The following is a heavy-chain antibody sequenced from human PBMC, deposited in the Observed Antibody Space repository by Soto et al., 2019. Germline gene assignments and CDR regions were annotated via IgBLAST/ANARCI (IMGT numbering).Heavy chain of an antibody. CDR2: INAGNGNT. CDR1: GYTFTIYA. D-gene: IGHD3-3*01. Sequence: ASVKVSCKASGYTFTIYAMHGVLQAPGQRLDWMGCINAGNGNTKYSQKFQGRVTITRDTSASTAYMELSSLRSEDTAVYYCASRSGPGDDYWGQGTLVTSPQ. CDR3: ASRSGPGDDY. V-gene: IGHV1-3*01. J-gene: IGHJ4*02.